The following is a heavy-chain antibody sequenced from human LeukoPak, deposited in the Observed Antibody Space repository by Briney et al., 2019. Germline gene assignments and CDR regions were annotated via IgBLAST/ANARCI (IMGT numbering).Heavy chain of an antibody. CDR1: GGTFTSYY. D-gene: IGHD2-21*02. CDR3: AREGPDVVTAIGGGYFDL. CDR2: INPSGGST. J-gene: IGHJ2*01. Sequence: ASVKVSCKASGGTFTSYYMHWVRQAPGQGLEWMGIINPSGGSTSYAQKFQGRVTMTRDTSTSTVYMELSSLRSEDTAVYYCAREGPDVVTAIGGGYFDLWGRGTLVTVSS. V-gene: IGHV1-46*01.